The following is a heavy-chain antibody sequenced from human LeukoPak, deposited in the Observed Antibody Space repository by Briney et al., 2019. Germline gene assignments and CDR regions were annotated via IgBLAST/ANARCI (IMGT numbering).Heavy chain of an antibody. J-gene: IGHJ4*02. CDR3: AGGDRNGWYFNY. V-gene: IGHV3-21*04. CDR2: ISTYSSYI. D-gene: IGHD6-19*01. CDR1: GFAFSSYS. Sequence: AGGSLRLSCAASGFAFSSYSMTWVRQAPGKGLEWVSSISTYSSYIYYADSVKGRFTLSRDNAKNSLHLQMNSLRAEDTALYLCAGGDRNGWYFNYWGQGTLVTVSS.